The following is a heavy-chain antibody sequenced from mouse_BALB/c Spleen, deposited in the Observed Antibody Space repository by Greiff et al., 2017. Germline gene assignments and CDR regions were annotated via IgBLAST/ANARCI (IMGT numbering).Heavy chain of an antibody. CDR2: IYWDDDK. Sequence: QVTLKESGPGILQPSQTLSLTCSFSGFSLSTSGMGVSWIRQPSGKGLEWLAHIYWDDDKRYNPSLKSRLTISKDTSSNQVFLKITSVDTADTATYYCARRGVIKGRYAMDYWGQGTSVTVSS. D-gene: IGHD2-4*01. V-gene: IGHV8-12*01. J-gene: IGHJ4*01. CDR3: ARRGVIKGRYAMDY. CDR1: GFSLSTSGMG.